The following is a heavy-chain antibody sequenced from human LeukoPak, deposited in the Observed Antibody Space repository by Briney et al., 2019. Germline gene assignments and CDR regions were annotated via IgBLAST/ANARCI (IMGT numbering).Heavy chain of an antibody. D-gene: IGHD3-9*01. Sequence: SETLSLTCTVSGGSISSSSYYWGWIRQPPGKGLEWIGSIYYSGSIYYNPSLKSRVTISVDTSKNQFSLKLSSVTAADTAVYYCARRYYDILTGLIRDNWFDPWGQGTLVTVSS. V-gene: IGHV4-39*07. J-gene: IGHJ5*02. CDR2: IYYSGSI. CDR1: GGSISSSSYY. CDR3: ARRYYDILTGLIRDNWFDP.